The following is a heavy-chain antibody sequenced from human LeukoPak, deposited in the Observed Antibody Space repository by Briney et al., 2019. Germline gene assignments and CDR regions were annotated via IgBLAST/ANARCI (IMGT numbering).Heavy chain of an antibody. J-gene: IGHJ4*02. Sequence: SETLSLTCTVYGGSFSGYYWSWIRQPPGKGLEWIGEINHSGSTNYNPSLKSRVTISVDTSKNQFSLKLSSVTAADTAVYYCARDTPYDYSNAYFDYWGQGTLVTVSS. V-gene: IGHV4-34*01. D-gene: IGHD4-11*01. CDR3: ARDTPYDYSNAYFDY. CDR1: GGSFSGYY. CDR2: INHSGST.